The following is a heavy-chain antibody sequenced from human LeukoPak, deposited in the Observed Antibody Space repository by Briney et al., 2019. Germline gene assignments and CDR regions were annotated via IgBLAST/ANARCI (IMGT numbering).Heavy chain of an antibody. Sequence: GGSLRLSCAASGFTFSSYGMHWVRQAPGKGLEWVAFIRYDGSNKYYADSVKGRFTISRDNSKNTLYLQMNSLRAEDTAVYYCAKDRATVVTYYFDYWGQGTLVTVSS. CDR1: GFTFSSYG. J-gene: IGHJ4*02. V-gene: IGHV3-30*02. CDR2: IRYDGSNK. CDR3: AKDRATVVTYYFDY. D-gene: IGHD4-23*01.